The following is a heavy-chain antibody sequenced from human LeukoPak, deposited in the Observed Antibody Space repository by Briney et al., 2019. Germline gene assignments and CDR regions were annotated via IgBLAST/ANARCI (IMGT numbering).Heavy chain of an antibody. CDR1: GGSINSGVYS. D-gene: IGHD3-22*01. CDR3: ARWNYYDSSGSNAFDI. J-gene: IGHJ3*02. CDR2: IYHSGKT. Sequence: SQTLSLTCAVSGGSINSGVYSWSWIRQPPGKGPEWIGYIYHSGKTYYNPSLKSRVTISVDRSKNQFSLKLSSVTAADTAVYYCARWNYYDSSGSNAFDIWGQGTMVTVSS. V-gene: IGHV4-30-2*01.